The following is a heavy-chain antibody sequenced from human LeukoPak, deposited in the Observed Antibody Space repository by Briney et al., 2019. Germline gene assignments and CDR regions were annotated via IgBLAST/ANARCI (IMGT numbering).Heavy chain of an antibody. J-gene: IGHJ4*02. CDR3: ASYYCSSSTCYFDY. Sequence: GGSLRLSCAVSGFSISSNYISWVRQAPGKGLELLSVIYSAGDTYYADSVKGRFTISKDNTNNMVYLQVSSLRGEDTALYYCASYYCSSSTCYFDYWGQGTLVTVSS. D-gene: IGHD2-15*01. CDR1: GFSISSNY. CDR2: IYSAGDT. V-gene: IGHV3-53*01.